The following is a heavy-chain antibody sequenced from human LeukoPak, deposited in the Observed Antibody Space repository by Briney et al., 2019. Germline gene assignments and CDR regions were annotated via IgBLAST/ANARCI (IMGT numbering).Heavy chain of an antibody. V-gene: IGHV4-34*01. CDR3: ARGGGRGSGSWGRTTRYYYGMDV. J-gene: IGHJ6*02. CDR1: GGSFSGYY. D-gene: IGHD3-10*01. Sequence: PSETLSLTCAVYGGSFSGYYWGWIRQPPGKGLEWIGEINHSGSTNYNPSLKSRVTISVDTSKNQFSLKLSSVTAADTAVYYCARGGGRGSGSWGRTTRYYYGMDVWGQGTTVTVSS. CDR2: INHSGST.